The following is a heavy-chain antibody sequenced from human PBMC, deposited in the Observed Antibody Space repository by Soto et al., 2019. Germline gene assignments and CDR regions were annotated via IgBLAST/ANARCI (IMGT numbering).Heavy chain of an antibody. D-gene: IGHD2-8*01. J-gene: IGHJ5*02. CDR2: INAGNGNT. CDR3: ARDTGVSKGWFDP. CDR1: GYTFTSYA. V-gene: IGHV1-3*01. Sequence: QVQLVQSGAEVKKPGASVKVSCKASGYTFTSYAMHWVRQAPGQRLEWMGWINAGNGNTKYSQKFQGRVTITRDTXXXXAYMELSSLRSEDTAVYYCARDTGVSKGWFDPWGQGTLVTVSS.